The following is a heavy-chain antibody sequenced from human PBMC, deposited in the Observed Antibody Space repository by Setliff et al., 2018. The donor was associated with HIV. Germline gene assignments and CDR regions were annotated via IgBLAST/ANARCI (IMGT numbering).Heavy chain of an antibody. CDR3: AAAGKSSSWSPH. CDR2: IIPILGIA. J-gene: IGHJ4*02. V-gene: IGHV1-69*10. Sequence: ASVKVSCKASRGTFSSYGFNWVRQAPGRGLEWMGGIIPILGIANYAQKFKGRVTITRDMSTSTAYMELSSLRSEDTAVYYCAAAGKSSSWSPHWGQGTLVTVSS. CDR1: RGTFSSYG. D-gene: IGHD6-13*01.